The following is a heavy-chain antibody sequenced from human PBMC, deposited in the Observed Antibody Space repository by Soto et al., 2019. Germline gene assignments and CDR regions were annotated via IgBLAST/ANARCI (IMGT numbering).Heavy chain of an antibody. CDR2: IYHSGST. CDR3: ARDGGSQGYGMDV. D-gene: IGHD1-26*01. J-gene: IGHJ6*02. V-gene: IGHV4-31*02. Sequence: SETRSRTWTVSGGSISSGGYYWMWIRQHPGKGLEWIGYIYHSGSTYYNPSLKSRVTISVDTSKNHFSLKLSSVTAADTAVYYCARDGGSQGYGMDVWGQGTTVTSP. CDR1: GGSISSGGYY.